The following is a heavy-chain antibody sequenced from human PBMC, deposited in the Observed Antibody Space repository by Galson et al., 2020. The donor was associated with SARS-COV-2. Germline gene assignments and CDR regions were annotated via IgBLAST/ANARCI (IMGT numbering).Heavy chain of an antibody. D-gene: IGHD4-4*01. Sequence: GGSLRLSCAASGFSFSSYAMSWVRQAPGKGLEWVSGISGSGDSTWYADSVKGHFTISRDNSKDTLYLQMNSLRAADTAVYYCAIRLTTVTQFDSWGQGTLVTVSS. CDR1: GFSFSSYA. CDR2: ISGSGDST. J-gene: IGHJ4*02. CDR3: AIRLTTVTQFDS. V-gene: IGHV3-23*01.